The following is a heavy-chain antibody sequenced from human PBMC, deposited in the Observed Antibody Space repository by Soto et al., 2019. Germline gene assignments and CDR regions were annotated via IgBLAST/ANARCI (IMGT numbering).Heavy chain of an antibody. CDR2: IYYSGST. Sequence: SSETLSLTCTVSGGSISSYYWSWIRQPPGKGLEWIGYIYYSGSTNYNPSLKSRVTISVDASKNQFSLKLSSVTAADTAVYYCARARVNDAFDIWGQGTMVTVSS. V-gene: IGHV4-59*01. CDR3: ARARVNDAFDI. CDR1: GGSISSYY. J-gene: IGHJ3*02.